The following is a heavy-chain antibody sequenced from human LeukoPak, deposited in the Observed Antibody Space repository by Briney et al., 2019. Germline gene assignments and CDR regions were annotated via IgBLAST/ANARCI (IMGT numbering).Heavy chain of an antibody. CDR1: GGSISSGGYY. CDR2: IYHSGST. Sequence: SETLSLTCTVSGGSISSGGYYWSWIRQPPGKGLEWIGYIYHSGSTYYNPSLKSRVTISVDRSKNQFSLKLSSVTAADTAVYYCASTSSATPSSGAFDIWGQGTMVTVSS. V-gene: IGHV4-30-2*01. CDR3: ASTSSATPSSGAFDI. D-gene: IGHD2-15*01. J-gene: IGHJ3*02.